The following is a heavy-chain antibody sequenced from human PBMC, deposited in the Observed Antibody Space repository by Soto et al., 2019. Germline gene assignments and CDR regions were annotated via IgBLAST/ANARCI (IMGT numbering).Heavy chain of an antibody. J-gene: IGHJ6*03. CDR3: ARDHASEYYYMDV. CDR2: IWYDGSNK. D-gene: IGHD6-6*01. V-gene: IGHV3-33*01. Sequence: QVQLVESGGGVVQPGRSLRLSCAASGFTFSSYGMHWVRQAPGKGLEWVAVIWYDGSNKYYADSVKGRFTISRDNSKNTLYLQMNSLRAEETAVYYCARDHASEYYYMDVWGKGTTVTVSS. CDR1: GFTFSSYG.